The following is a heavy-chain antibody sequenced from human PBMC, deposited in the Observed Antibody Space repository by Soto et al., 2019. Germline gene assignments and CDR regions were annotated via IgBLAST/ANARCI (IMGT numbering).Heavy chain of an antibody. Sequence: XVSLRLSCAASGFTFSSYWMSWVRQAPGKGLEWVANIKQDGSEKYYVDSVKGRFTISRDNAKNSLYLQMNSLRAEDTAVYYCARGYYDSSGYTPYYFDYWGQGTLVTVS. CDR2: IKQDGSEK. J-gene: IGHJ4*02. CDR1: GFTFSSYW. D-gene: IGHD3-22*01. V-gene: IGHV3-7*01. CDR3: ARGYYDSSGYTPYYFDY.